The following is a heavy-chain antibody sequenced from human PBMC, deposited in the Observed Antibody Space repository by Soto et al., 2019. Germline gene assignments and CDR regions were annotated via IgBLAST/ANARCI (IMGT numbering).Heavy chain of an antibody. CDR3: ARASPYCSSTSCYYYYYMDV. V-gene: IGHV1-18*01. D-gene: IGHD2-2*01. CDR2: ISAYNGNT. J-gene: IGHJ6*03. Sequence: QVQLVQSGAEVKKPGASVKVSCKASGYTFTSYGISWVRQAPGQGLEWMGWISAYNGNTNYAQKLQGRVTMTTDTSTSTDYMELRSLRSDDTAVYYCARASPYCSSTSCYYYYYMDVWGKGTTVTVSS. CDR1: GYTFTSYG.